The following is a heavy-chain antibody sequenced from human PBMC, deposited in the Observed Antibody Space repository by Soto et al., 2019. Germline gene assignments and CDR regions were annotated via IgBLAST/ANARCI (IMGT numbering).Heavy chain of an antibody. CDR1: GFTFSSYA. CDR2: ISGSGGST. J-gene: IGHJ4*02. V-gene: IGHV3-23*01. D-gene: IGHD3-3*01. Sequence: GGSLGLSCAASGFTFSSYAMSWVRQAPGKGLEWVSAISGSGGSTYYADSVKGRFTISRDNSKNTLYLQMNSLRAEDTAVYYCAKDAVLRFLEWLSHRKYYFDYWGQGTLVTVSS. CDR3: AKDAVLRFLEWLSHRKYYFDY.